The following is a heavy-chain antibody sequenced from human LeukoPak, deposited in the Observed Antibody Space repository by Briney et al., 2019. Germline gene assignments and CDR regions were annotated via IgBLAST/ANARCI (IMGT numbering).Heavy chain of an antibody. J-gene: IGHJ5*02. Sequence: SETLSLTCTVSGGSISSGGYYWSWIRQHPGKGLEWIGYIYYSGSTYYNPSLKSRVTISVDTSKNQFSLKLSSVTAADTAVYYCARGITGIAAASYWFDPWGQGTLVTVSS. V-gene: IGHV4-31*03. CDR2: IYYSGST. CDR1: GGSISSGGYY. D-gene: IGHD6-13*01. CDR3: ARGITGIAAASYWFDP.